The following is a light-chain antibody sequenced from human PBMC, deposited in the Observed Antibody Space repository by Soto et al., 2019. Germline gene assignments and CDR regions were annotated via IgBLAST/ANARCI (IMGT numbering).Light chain of an antibody. V-gene: IGKV3-20*01. CDR1: QSVSSN. Sequence: EIVMTQSTATLSVSPGESAPLSCRASQSVSSNLAWYQQKPGQAPRLLIFGASNRATGIPDRFSGSGSGTDFTLSISRLEPEDFAVYYCQQHGSSPPTFGGGTKVDIK. CDR3: QQHGSSPPT. J-gene: IGKJ4*01. CDR2: GAS.